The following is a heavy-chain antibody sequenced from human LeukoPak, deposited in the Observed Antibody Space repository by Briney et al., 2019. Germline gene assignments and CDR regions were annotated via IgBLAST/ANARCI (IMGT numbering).Heavy chain of an antibody. CDR2: ISGSGGST. Sequence: GGSLRLSCTASGFTLSSHAMHWVRQAPGKGLEWVSGISGSGGSTYYADSVKGRFTISRDNSKNTLYLQMNSLSAEDTAVYYCAKDLSPLYYYYGMDVWGQGTTVTVSS. J-gene: IGHJ6*02. CDR1: GFTLSSHA. CDR3: AKDLSPLYYYYGMDV. V-gene: IGHV3-23*01.